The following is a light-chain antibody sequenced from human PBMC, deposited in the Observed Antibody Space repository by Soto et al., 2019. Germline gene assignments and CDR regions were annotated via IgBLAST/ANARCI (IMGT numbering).Light chain of an antibody. CDR3: QEDGSSPRT. Sequence: EIVLTQSPGTLSLSPGERATLSCRASQSIRSNYVAWYQQKPGQGPRLLIYGASSRATGIPDRFSGSGSGTDFTLIISRLEPKDFAMYYCQEDGSSPRTFGQGTKLDSK. V-gene: IGKV3-20*01. CDR2: GAS. J-gene: IGKJ1*01. CDR1: QSIRSNY.